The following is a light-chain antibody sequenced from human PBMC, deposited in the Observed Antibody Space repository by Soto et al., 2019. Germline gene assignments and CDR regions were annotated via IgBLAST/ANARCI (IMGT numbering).Light chain of an antibody. V-gene: IGKV1-39*01. J-gene: IGKJ2*01. CDR2: AAS. CDR3: QQSDSYPYT. Sequence: DLQMTQSPSSLSLSVGDRVTITCRASQSITNYLNWYQQKPGKAPKLLVYAASSLQSGVPSRFSGNGSGTDFTLTISSLQPEEFASYYCQQSDSYPYTFGQGTKLEIK. CDR1: QSITNY.